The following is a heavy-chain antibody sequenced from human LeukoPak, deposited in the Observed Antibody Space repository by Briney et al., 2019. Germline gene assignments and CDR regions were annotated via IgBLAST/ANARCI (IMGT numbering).Heavy chain of an antibody. CDR1: AFTFSSYW. V-gene: IGHV3-7*01. J-gene: IGHJ4*02. D-gene: IGHD7-27*01. CDR3: ARDANWARDY. Sequence: PGGSLRLSCAASAFTFSSYWMNWVRQAPGKGLEWVASIKQDGSEKSYVDFVEGRFTISRDNAKNSLYLQMNSLRAEDTAVYYCARDANWARDYWGQGTLVTVSS. CDR2: IKQDGSEK.